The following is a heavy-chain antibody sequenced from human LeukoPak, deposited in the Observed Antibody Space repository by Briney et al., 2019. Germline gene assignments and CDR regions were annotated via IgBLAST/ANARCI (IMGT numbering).Heavy chain of an antibody. D-gene: IGHD5-12*01. CDR3: TRAGGYDNYLDY. CDR1: GFTFGDYD. Sequence: QPRGSLRLSCTTSGFTFGDYDFNWVRQAPGKGLEWVCFIRKKAHDWTPQYAASVQGRFTISRDDSKGIAYLEMNSLKTEDTAVYYCTRAGGYDNYLDYWGQGTPVTVSS. J-gene: IGHJ4*02. V-gene: IGHV3-49*04. CDR2: IRKKAHDWTP.